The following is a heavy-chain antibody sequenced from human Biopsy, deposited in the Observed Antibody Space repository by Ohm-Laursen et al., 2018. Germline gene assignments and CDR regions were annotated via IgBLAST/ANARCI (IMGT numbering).Heavy chain of an antibody. V-gene: IGHV3-33*08. CDR2: IWYDGNYA. CDR1: GFRFTSYG. CDR3: ARETSSSWHYYYIGMDV. Sequence: SLRLSCAASGFRFTSYGMHWVRQAPGKGLEWVAAIWYDGNYAKYRDSVRGRFTISRDNSRDTLYLQMNRLRAEYTAVYYCARETSSSWHYYYIGMDVWGRGTTVTVSS. J-gene: IGHJ6*02. D-gene: IGHD3-9*01.